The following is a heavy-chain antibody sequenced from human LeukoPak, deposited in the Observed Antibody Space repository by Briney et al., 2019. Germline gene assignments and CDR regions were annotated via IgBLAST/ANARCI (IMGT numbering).Heavy chain of an antibody. CDR2: IYSGGST. J-gene: IGHJ6*03. CDR3: ARIPDYGGNSYYYYYMDV. V-gene: IGHV3-53*01. D-gene: IGHD4-23*01. Sequence: GGSLRLSCAASGFTVSSNYMSWVRQAPGKGLEWVSVIYSGGSTYYADSVKGRFTISRDNSKNTLYLQMNSLRAEDTAVYYCARIPDYGGNSYYYYYMDVWGKGTTVTVSS. CDR1: GFTVSSNY.